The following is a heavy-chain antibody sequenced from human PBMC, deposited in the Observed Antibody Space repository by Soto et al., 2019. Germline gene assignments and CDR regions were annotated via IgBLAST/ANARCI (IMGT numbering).Heavy chain of an antibody. V-gene: IGHV1-58*01. J-gene: IGHJ6*02. Sequence: SVKVSCKASGFTFTSSAVQWVRQARGQRLEWIGWIVVGSGNTNYAQKFQERVTITRDMSTSTAYMELSSLRSEDTAVYYCAADRSDYGSGSYYAGMDVWGQGTTVTVSS. D-gene: IGHD3-10*01. CDR2: IVVGSGNT. CDR3: AADRSDYGSGSYYAGMDV. CDR1: GFTFTSSA.